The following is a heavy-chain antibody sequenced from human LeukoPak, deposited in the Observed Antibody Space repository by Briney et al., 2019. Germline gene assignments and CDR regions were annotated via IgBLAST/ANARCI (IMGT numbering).Heavy chain of an antibody. CDR1: GFTFSNYW. Sequence: GGSLRLSCAASGFTFSNYWMSWVRQAPGKGLEWVANIKQDEIEKYFVDSVRGRFTLSRDNAKNSLYLQMSSLRAEDTAVYYCAREGDRITMVRGVIYWGQGTLVTVSS. D-gene: IGHD3-10*01. V-gene: IGHV3-7*01. J-gene: IGHJ4*02. CDR3: AREGDRITMVRGVIY. CDR2: IKQDEIEK.